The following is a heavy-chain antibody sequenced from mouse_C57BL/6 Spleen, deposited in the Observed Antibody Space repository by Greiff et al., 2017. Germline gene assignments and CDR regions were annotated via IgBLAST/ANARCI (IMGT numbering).Heavy chain of an antibody. J-gene: IGHJ1*03. CDR2: ISSGSSTI. Sequence: EVQRVESGGGLVKPGGSLNLSCAASGFTFSDYGMHWVRQAPEKGLEWVAYISSGSSTIYYADTVKGRFTISRDNAKNTLFLQMTSLRSEDTAMYYCARGLLRYFDVWGTGTTVTVSS. CDR3: ARGLLRYFDV. D-gene: IGHD2-3*01. CDR1: GFTFSDYG. V-gene: IGHV5-17*01.